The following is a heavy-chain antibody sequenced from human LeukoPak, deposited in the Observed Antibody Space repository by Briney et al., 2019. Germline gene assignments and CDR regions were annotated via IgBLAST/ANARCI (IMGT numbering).Heavy chain of an antibody. D-gene: IGHD3-3*01. Sequence: SETLSLTCTVSGDSISSYYWSWIRQPAGKGLEWIGRIYTSGSSNYNPSLKSRVTISVDTSKNQFSLNLTSVTAADTAVYYCARGHESIKTFGEVIKSRTRWFDPWGQGTLVTVSS. CDR2: IYTSGSS. J-gene: IGHJ5*02. V-gene: IGHV4-4*07. CDR3: ARGHESIKTFGEVIKSRTRWFDP. CDR1: GDSISSYY.